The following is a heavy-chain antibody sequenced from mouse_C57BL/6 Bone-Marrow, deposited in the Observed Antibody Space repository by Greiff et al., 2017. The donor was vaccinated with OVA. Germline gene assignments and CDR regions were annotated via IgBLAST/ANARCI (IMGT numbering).Heavy chain of an antibody. J-gene: IGHJ3*01. D-gene: IGHD2-4*01. CDR3: ARSVYYDYDGFAY. CDR1: GYTFTSYW. Sequence: QVQLQQPGAELVRPGSSVKLSCKASGYTFTSYWMHWVKQRPIQGLEWIGNIDPSDSETHYNQKFKDKATLTVDKSSSTAYMQLSSLTSEDSAVYYCARSVYYDYDGFAYWGQGTLVTVSA. V-gene: IGHV1-52*01. CDR2: IDPSDSET.